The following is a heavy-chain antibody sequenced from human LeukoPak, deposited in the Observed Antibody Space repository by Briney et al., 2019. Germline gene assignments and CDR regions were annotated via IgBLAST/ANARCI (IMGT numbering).Heavy chain of an antibody. CDR2: ISHDGGNE. V-gene: IGHV3-30*03. D-gene: IGHD2-15*01. Sequence: GRALRLSCAASGFTFSSYGIHWVRQAPGKGLEWVAVISHDGGNEYYADSVKGRFTISRDNSKSAVYLQMNSLRAEDTAVYYCARGGGNFDYWGQGTLVTVSS. CDR1: GFTFSSYG. J-gene: IGHJ4*02. CDR3: ARGGGNFDY.